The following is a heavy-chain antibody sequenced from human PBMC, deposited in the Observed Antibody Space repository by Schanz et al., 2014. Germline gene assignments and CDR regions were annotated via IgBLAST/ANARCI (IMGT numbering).Heavy chain of an antibody. D-gene: IGHD6-19*01. CDR2: CDPKKGEA. V-gene: IGHV1-24*01. CDR1: GYSLNELS. J-gene: IGHJ3*02. Sequence: QVQLVQSGAEGKKPGASVKASCKASGYSLNELSMHWVRQAPGRGLEWMGGCDPKKGEAIYAQKFQGGGNMSRYTVTTTVHMELTRLRTDDTAVDYCARVHIATYHYSSPGAFDIWGQGTRVTVSS. CDR3: ARVHIATYHYSSPGAFDI.